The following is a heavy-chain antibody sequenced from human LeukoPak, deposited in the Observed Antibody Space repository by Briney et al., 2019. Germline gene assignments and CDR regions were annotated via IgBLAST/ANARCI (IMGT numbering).Heavy chain of an antibody. CDR3: AKDSRSGYYRHPTSDV. D-gene: IGHD3-3*01. CDR1: GFTFSSRDW. J-gene: IGHJ6*04. CDR2: IKQDGSEK. Sequence: GGSLRLSCVASGFTFSSRDWMTWVRQAPGKGLEWVANIKQDGSEKNYVDSVKGRFTISRDNSKNTLYLQMNSLRAEDTAVYYCAKDSRSGYYRHPTSDVWGKGTTVTVSS. V-gene: IGHV3-7*03.